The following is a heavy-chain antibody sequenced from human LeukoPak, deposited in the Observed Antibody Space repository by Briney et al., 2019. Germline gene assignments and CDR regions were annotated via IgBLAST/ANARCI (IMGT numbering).Heavy chain of an antibody. CDR1: GGSISNYY. J-gene: IGHJ4*02. D-gene: IGHD5-24*01. CDR2: IYFTGST. V-gene: IGHV4-59*01. CDR3: ARGRWLQFSD. Sequence: PSETLSLTCTVSGGSISNYYWNWIRQPPGKGLEWIGYIYFTGSTNYNPSLKSRVTTSLDTSKNQFSLKLSSVTAADTAIYYCARGRWLQFSDWGPGTLVTVSS.